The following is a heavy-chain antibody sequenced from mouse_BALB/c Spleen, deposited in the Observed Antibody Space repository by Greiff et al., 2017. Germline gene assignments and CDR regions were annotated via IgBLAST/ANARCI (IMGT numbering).Heavy chain of an antibody. J-gene: IGHJ3*01. CDR1: GFSLTSSG. D-gene: IGHD2-4*01. V-gene: IGHV2-2*02. CDR2: IWSGGST. CDR3: ARIHYDYVEGAWFAY. Sequence: QVQLQQSGPGLVQPSQSLSITCTVPGFSLTSSGVHWVRQSPGKGLELLGVIWSGGSTDYNAAFISRLRISQDNSKSQVFFKMNSLQANDTAIYYCARIHYDYVEGAWFAYWGEGTLDTVT.